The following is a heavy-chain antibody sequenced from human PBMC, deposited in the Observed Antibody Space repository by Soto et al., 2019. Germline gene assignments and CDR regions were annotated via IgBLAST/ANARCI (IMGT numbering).Heavy chain of an antibody. CDR1: GFTFSGYW. CDR2: IKQDGSEK. CDR3: ANFRNWNDGYPDY. J-gene: IGHJ4*02. V-gene: IGHV3-7*01. Sequence: PGGSLRLSCAASGFTFSGYWMSWVRQAPGKGLEWVANIKQDGSEKYYVDSVKGRFTISRDNSKNTLYLQMNSLRAEDTAVYYCANFRNWNDGYPDYWGQGTLVTVSS. D-gene: IGHD1-1*01.